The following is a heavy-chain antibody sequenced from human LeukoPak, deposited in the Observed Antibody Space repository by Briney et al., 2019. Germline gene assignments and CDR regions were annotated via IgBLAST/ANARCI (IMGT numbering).Heavy chain of an antibody. V-gene: IGHV3-33*01. CDR1: GFTFSSYG. Sequence: GGSLRLSCAASGFTFSSYGMPWVRQAPGKGLEWVAVIWYDGGNKYYADSVKGRFTISRDNSKNTLYLQMNSLRAEDTAVYYCARSQLYSNYVFDYWGQGTLVTVSS. CDR3: ARSQLYSNYVFDY. D-gene: IGHD4-4*01. CDR2: IWYDGGNK. J-gene: IGHJ4*02.